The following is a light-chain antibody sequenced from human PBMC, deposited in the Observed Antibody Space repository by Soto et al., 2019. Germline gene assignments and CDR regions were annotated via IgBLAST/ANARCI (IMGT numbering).Light chain of an antibody. Sequence: DIVMTQTPLSLSVTPGQPASISCKSSQSLLFSDGKTYLYWYLQKPGQPPQLLIYGVSNRFSGVTDRFSGSGSGTDFTLTISRVEPEDVGVYYCMQTVASPWTFGQGTKVEVK. CDR3: MQTVASPWT. CDR2: GVS. V-gene: IGKV2D-29*01. J-gene: IGKJ1*01. CDR1: QSLLFSDGKTY.